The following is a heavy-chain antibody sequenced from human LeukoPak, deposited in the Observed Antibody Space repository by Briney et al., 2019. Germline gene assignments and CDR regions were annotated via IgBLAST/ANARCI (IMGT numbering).Heavy chain of an antibody. CDR3: AREITGSHAFDI. CDR1: GGSISSYY. D-gene: IGHD1-20*01. CDR2: IYYSGST. J-gene: IGHJ3*02. Sequence: SETLSLTCIVSGGSISSYYCSWIRQPPGKRLEWIGYIYYSGSTNYNPSLKSRVTISVDTSKNQFSLKLSSVTAADTAVYYCAREITGSHAFDIWGQGTMVTVSS. V-gene: IGHV4-59*01.